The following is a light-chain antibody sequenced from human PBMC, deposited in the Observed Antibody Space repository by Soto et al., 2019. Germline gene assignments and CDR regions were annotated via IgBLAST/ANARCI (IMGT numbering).Light chain of an antibody. CDR1: SSDVGGYNY. CDR2: DVS. J-gene: IGLJ1*01. Sequence: QSVLTQRRSVSGSPGQSVTISCTGTSSDVGGYNYVSWYQQHPGKAPKLMIYDVSKRPSGVPDRFSGSKSGNTASLTISGLQAEDEADYYCCSYAGSYTLGVFGTGTKVTVL. V-gene: IGLV2-11*01. CDR3: CSYAGSYTLGV.